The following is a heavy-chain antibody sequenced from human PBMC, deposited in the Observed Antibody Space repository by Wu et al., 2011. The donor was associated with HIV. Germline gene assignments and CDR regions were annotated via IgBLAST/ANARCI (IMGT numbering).Heavy chain of an antibody. D-gene: IGHD7-27*01. V-gene: IGHV1-69*12. CDR2: IMPIFGTV. Sequence: QVQLVQSGAEMKKPGSSVKVSCKASGGSLSTYAINWVRQTPGQGLEWLGGIMPIFGTVKYLQKLQGRLTISADASTETVYMELNTLTPEDTATYYCARDGSNWGTDNWFDPGAREPWSSSPQ. J-gene: IGHJ5*02. CDR1: GGSLSTYA. CDR3: ARDGSNWGTDNWFDP.